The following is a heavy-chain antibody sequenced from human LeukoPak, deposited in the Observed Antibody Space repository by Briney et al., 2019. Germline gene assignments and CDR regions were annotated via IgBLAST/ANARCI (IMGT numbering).Heavy chain of an antibody. Sequence: ASETLSLTCTVSAGSISSYYWSWIRQPPGKGLEWIGYIYYSGSTNYNPSLKSRVTISVDTSKNQFSLKLSSVTAADTAVYYCARDLLMGSYGFQHWGQGTLVTVSS. CDR1: AGSISSYY. V-gene: IGHV4-59*01. CDR2: IYYSGST. J-gene: IGHJ1*01. CDR3: ARDLLMGSYGFQH. D-gene: IGHD1-26*01.